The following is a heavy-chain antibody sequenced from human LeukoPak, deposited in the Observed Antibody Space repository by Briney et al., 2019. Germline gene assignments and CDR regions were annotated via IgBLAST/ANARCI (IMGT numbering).Heavy chain of an antibody. Sequence: PSETLSLTCTVSGGSISSSYYYWGWVRQPPGKGLEWIGTIYYTGSTYYNPSLKSRIPTSIDTSKNHFSLRLSSVTAADTAVYYCARRSPDCSGDTCYRAPYYFDYWGHGTLVTVSS. J-gene: IGHJ4*03. CDR3: ARRSPDCSGDTCYRAPYYFDY. CDR2: IYYTGST. D-gene: IGHD2-15*01. CDR1: GGSISSSYYY. V-gene: IGHV4-39*02.